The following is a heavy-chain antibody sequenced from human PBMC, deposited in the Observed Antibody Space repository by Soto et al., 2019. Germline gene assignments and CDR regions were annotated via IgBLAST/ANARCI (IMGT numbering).Heavy chain of an antibody. Sequence: SVKVSCKASGGTFSSYAISWVRQAPGQGLEWMGGIIPIFGTANYAQKFQGRVTITADESTSTAYMELSSLRSEDTAVYYCVMVREYYFDYWGQGTLVTVSS. CDR3: VMVREYYFDY. V-gene: IGHV1-69*13. D-gene: IGHD3-10*01. CDR1: GGTFSSYA. J-gene: IGHJ4*02. CDR2: IIPIFGTA.